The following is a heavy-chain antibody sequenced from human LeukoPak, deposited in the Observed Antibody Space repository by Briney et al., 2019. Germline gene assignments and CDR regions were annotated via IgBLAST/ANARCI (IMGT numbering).Heavy chain of an antibody. Sequence: GGSLRLSCAASGFTFSSYAMSWVRQAPGKGLEWVSGITASGAKTYYADSVKGRFTISRDNSKNTLYLQMHSLRAEDTAVYYCAKANGESAGRHDGWFDPCGQGTLVTVSS. V-gene: IGHV3-23*01. D-gene: IGHD3-10*01. CDR2: ITASGAKT. J-gene: IGHJ5*02. CDR3: AKANGESAGRHDGWFDP. CDR1: GFTFSSYA.